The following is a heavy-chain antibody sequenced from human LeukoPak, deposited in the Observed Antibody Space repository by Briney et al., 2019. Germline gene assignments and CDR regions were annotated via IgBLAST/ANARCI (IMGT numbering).Heavy chain of an antibody. CDR1: GGSISSYY. V-gene: IGHV4-59*01. CDR2: IYYSGST. J-gene: IGHJ4*02. Sequence: PSETLSLTCTVSGGSISSYYWSWIRQPPGKGLEWIGYIYYSGSTNYNPSLKSRVTISVDTSKNQFSLKLSSVTAADTAVYYCARDNPHYYGSGSYLTPRFDYWGQGTLVTVSS. CDR3: ARDNPHYYGSGSYLTPRFDY. D-gene: IGHD3-10*01.